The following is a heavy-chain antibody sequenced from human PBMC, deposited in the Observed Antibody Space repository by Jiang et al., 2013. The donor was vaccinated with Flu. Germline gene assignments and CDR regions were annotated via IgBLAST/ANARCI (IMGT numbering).Heavy chain of an antibody. V-gene: IGHV1-69*04. J-gene: IGHJ4*02. CDR2: IIPILGIA. CDR3: ARESEMDGDYGGPFDY. Sequence: SGAEVKKPGSSVKVSCKASGGTFSSYTISWVRQAPGQGLEWMGRIIPILGIANYAQKFQGRVTITADKSTSTAYMELSSLRSEDTAVYYCARESEMDGDYGGPFDYWGQGTLV. D-gene: IGHD4-17*01. CDR1: GGTFSSYT.